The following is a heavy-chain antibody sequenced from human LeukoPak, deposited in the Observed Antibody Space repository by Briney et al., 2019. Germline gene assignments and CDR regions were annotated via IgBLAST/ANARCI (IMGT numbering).Heavy chain of an antibody. D-gene: IGHD3-22*01. V-gene: IGHV4-59*08. CDR2: IYYSGST. CDR1: GGSISSYY. J-gene: IGHJ6*02. Sequence: SETLSLTCTVSGGSISSYYWSWIRQPPGKGLEWIGYIYYSGSTNYNPSLKSRVTISVDTSKNQFSLKLSSVTAADTAVYYCARHDSSGYYYSYYYYGMDVWGQGTTVTVSS. CDR3: ARHDSSGYYYSYYYYGMDV.